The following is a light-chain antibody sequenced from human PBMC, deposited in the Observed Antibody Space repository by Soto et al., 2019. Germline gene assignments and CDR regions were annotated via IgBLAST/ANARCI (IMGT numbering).Light chain of an antibody. J-gene: IGKJ5*01. Sequence: EIVLTQSPATLSLSPGERATLSFRASQSVSSYLAWYQQKPGQAPRLLIYDASNRATGIPARFSGSGSGTDFTLTISRLEPEDFAVYYCQQYNNWPFTFGQGTRLEIK. V-gene: IGKV3-11*01. CDR2: DAS. CDR1: QSVSSY. CDR3: QQYNNWPFT.